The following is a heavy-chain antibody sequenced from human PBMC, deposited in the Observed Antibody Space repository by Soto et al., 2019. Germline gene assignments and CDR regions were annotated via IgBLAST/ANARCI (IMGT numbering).Heavy chain of an antibody. CDR2: INHSGST. V-gene: IGHV4-34*01. D-gene: IGHD6-13*01. CDR3: ARVGIAAAATKPYNWFDP. Sequence: SDTLSLTCAVYGGSFSGYYWSWIRQPPGKGLEWIGEINHSGSTNYNPSLKSRVTISVDTSKNQFSLKLSSVTAADTAVYYCARVGIAAAATKPYNWFDPWGQGTLVTVSS. J-gene: IGHJ5*02. CDR1: GGSFSGYY.